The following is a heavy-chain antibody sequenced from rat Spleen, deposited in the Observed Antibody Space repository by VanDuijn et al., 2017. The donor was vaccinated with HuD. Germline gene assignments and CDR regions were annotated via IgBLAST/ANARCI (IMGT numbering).Heavy chain of an antibody. CDR3: ARGTYYGYNYFDY. CDR1: GYSITSSY. D-gene: IGHD1-9*01. Sequence: VQLQESGPGLVKPSQSLSLTCSVTGYSITSSYRWNWIRKFPGNKMEWIGHISYSGSTSYNPSLKSRISITRDTSKNQFFLQLNSVTTEDTATYYCARGTYYGYNYFDYWGQGTLVTVSS. J-gene: IGHJ3*01. V-gene: IGHV3-1*01. CDR2: ISYSGST.